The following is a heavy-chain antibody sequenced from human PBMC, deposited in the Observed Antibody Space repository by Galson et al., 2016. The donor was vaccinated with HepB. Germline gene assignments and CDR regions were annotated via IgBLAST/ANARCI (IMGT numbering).Heavy chain of an antibody. CDR1: GLTVSTNY. Sequence: SLRLSCAASGLTVSTNYMSWVRQAPGKGLEWVSVIYSGGSTYYADSVQGRFTISRDNSKNTLYLQMNSLKAQDPAVYYCARDNTGYDSDWVFYYYGLDVWGQRTTVTVSS. V-gene: IGHV3-53*01. CDR2: IYSGGST. CDR3: ARDNTGYDSDWVFYYYGLDV. D-gene: IGHD6-19*01. J-gene: IGHJ6*02.